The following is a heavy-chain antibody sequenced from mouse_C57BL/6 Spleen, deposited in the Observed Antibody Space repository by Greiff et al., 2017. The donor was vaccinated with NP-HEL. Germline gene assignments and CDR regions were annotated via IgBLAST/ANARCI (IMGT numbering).Heavy chain of an antibody. V-gene: IGHV1-82*01. D-gene: IGHD1-1*01. Sequence: VQLQQSGPELVKPGASVKISCKASGYAFSSSWMNWVKQRPGKGLEWIGRIYPGDGDTNYNGKFKGKATLTADKSSSTAYMQLSSLTSEDSAVYFCARHYCSSYGAMDYWGQGTSVTVSS. CDR2: IYPGDGDT. CDR1: GYAFSSSW. CDR3: ARHYCSSYGAMDY. J-gene: IGHJ4*01.